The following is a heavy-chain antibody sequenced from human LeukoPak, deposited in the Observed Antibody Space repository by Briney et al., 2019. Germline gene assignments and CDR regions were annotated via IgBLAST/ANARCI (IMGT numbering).Heavy chain of an antibody. D-gene: IGHD6-13*01. CDR1: GFTFSSYS. Sequence: PGGSLRLSCAASGFTFSSYSMNWVRQAPGKGLEWVSSISSSSSYIYYADSVKGRFTISRDNAKNSLYLQMNSLRAEDTAVYYRVRDPGSIAVAGTNFDYWGQGTLVTVSS. V-gene: IGHV3-21*01. CDR3: VRDPGSIAVAGTNFDY. CDR2: ISSSSSYI. J-gene: IGHJ4*02.